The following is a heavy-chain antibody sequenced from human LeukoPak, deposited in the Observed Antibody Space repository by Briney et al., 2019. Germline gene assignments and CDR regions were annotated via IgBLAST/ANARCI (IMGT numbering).Heavy chain of an antibody. CDR2: IIPFFGTA. Sequence: ASVKVSCKASGGTFSSYAISWVRQAPGQGLEWMGGIIPFFGTANYAQKFQGRVTITTDESTSTAYMELSSLRSEDTAVYYCARDCSSTSCQTNDAFDIWGQGTMVTVSS. CDR3: ARDCSSTSCQTNDAFDI. V-gene: IGHV1-69*05. J-gene: IGHJ3*02. CDR1: GGTFSSYA. D-gene: IGHD2-2*01.